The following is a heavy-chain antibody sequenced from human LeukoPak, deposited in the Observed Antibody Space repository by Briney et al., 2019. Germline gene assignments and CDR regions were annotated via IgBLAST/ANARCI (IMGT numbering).Heavy chain of an antibody. CDR3: ASARWDDSSGAFDY. V-gene: IGHV4-30-2*01. J-gene: IGHJ4*02. D-gene: IGHD3-22*01. CDR1: GGSISSGGYY. CDR2: IYHSGST. Sequence: PSQTLSLTCTVSGGSISSGGYYWSWIRQPPGKGLEWIGYIYHSGSTYYNPSLKSRVTISVDTSKNQFSLKLSSVTAADTAVYYCASARWDDSSGAFDYWGQGTLVTVSS.